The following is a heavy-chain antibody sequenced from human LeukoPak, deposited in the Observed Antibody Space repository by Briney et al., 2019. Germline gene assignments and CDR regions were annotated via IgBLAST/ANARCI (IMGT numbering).Heavy chain of an antibody. Sequence: GGSLRLSCAASGFTFSSFWMSWVRQAPGKGLEWVANIKQDGSEKYYVDSVKGRFTISRDSAKNSLYLQMNSLRAEDTAVYYCARDRRYYDSSGYYGYYGMDVWGQGTTVTVSS. V-gene: IGHV3-7*04. CDR1: GFTFSSFW. D-gene: IGHD3-22*01. CDR2: IKQDGSEK. CDR3: ARDRRYYDSSGYYGYYGMDV. J-gene: IGHJ6*02.